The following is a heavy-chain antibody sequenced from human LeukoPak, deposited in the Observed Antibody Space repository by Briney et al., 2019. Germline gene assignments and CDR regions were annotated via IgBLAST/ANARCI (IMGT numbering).Heavy chain of an antibody. CDR1: GYSISSGYY. D-gene: IGHD2-15*01. CDR2: IYHSGST. Sequence: SETLSLTCTVSGYSISSGYYWGWIRQPPGKGLEWIGYIYHSGSTYYNPSLKSRVTISVDRSKNQFSLKLSSVTAADTAVYYCASSVAAYFQHWGQGTLVTVSS. J-gene: IGHJ1*01. V-gene: IGHV4-38-2*02. CDR3: ASSVAAYFQH.